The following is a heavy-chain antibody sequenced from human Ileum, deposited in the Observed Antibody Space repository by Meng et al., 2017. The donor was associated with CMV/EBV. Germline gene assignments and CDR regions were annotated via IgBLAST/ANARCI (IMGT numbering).Heavy chain of an antibody. CDR3: AVHLYPRPEVY. CDR2: INPNNGGT. D-gene: IGHD3-10*02. J-gene: IGHJ4*02. V-gene: IGHV1-2*02. Sequence: GQVVKSGVEMRKPGASVKVSCKTSGYTFTGSYVHWVRQAPGQGLEWLGYINPNNGGTKYSQKFQGRVTMTRDTSITTAYMELTRLAYDDTAMYYCAVHLYPRPEVYWGQGTLVTVSS. CDR1: GYTFTGSY.